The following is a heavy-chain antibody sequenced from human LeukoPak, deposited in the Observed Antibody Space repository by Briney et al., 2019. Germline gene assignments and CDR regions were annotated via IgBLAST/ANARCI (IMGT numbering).Heavy chain of an antibody. V-gene: IGHV4-4*07. CDR1: GASISIYY. CDR2: VYASGRS. J-gene: IGHJ4*02. D-gene: IGHD3-22*01. CDR3: ATFETYMPVGIVVPPPFG. Sequence: SETLSLTCSVSGASISIYYWNWIRQSAGRGLEWIGRVYASGRSKYNPSLQSRVSMSVDKSKKQFSLELSSVTAADTAVYYCATFETYMPVGIVVPPPFGWGQGTLVTVSS.